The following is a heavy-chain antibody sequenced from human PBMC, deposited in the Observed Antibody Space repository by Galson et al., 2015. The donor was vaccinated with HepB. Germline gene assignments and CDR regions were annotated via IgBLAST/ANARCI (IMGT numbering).Heavy chain of an antibody. J-gene: IGHJ4*02. CDR2: ISERGRST. D-gene: IGHD3-22*01. V-gene: IGHV3-23*01. CDR1: GFTFSAYA. CDR3: AGQDYYDSSGFDY. Sequence: SLRLSCAASGFTFSAYAINCVRQAPGEGLEWVSAISERGRSTYYADSVKGRFTISRDNSKNTLYLQMNSLRAEDTAVYYCAGQDYYDSSGFDYWGQGTLVTVSS.